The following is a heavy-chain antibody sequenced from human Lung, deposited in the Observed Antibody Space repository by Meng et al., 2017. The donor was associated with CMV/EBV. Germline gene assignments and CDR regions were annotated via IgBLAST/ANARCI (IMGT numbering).Heavy chain of an antibody. CDR1: GGSISISTW. J-gene: IGHJ4*02. Sequence: QLLLQGSGPGLVKPSGTLSLSFAVSGGSISISTWWSWVRQPPGKGLEWIGEIYHSGGTNYNPSLRGRVTISLDKSKNQFSLTLRSVTAADTAVYYCARDPYATGWAGWGQGTLVTVSS. V-gene: IGHV4-4*02. CDR3: ARDPYATGWAG. D-gene: IGHD6-19*01. CDR2: IYHSGGT.